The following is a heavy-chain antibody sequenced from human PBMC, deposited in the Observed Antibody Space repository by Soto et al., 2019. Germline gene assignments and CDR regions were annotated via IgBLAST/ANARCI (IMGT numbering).Heavy chain of an antibody. D-gene: IGHD3-22*01. Sequence: QVQLVQSGAEVKKPGSSVKVSCKASGGTFSSYAISWVRQAPGQGLEWMGGFIPIFGTANYAQKFQGRVTITADESTSTAYMELSSLRSEDTAVYYCARVQYYYDSSGYYMEVYYFDYWGQGTLVTVSS. J-gene: IGHJ4*02. CDR1: GGTFSSYA. CDR2: FIPIFGTA. CDR3: ARVQYYYDSSGYYMEVYYFDY. V-gene: IGHV1-69*01.